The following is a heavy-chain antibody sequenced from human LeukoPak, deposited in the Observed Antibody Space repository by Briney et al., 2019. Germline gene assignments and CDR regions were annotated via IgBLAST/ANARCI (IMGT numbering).Heavy chain of an antibody. CDR2: ISDYNGNR. CDR3: TRVGGLRFGGDYYYYGMDV. D-gene: IGHD5-12*01. CDR1: GYTFNSYA. Sequence: ASVKVSCKASGYTFNSYAIGWVRQAPGQGLEWMGWISDYNGNRNYAQKLQGRGTMTTDTSTTTAYMELRSLRSDDKAVYYCTRVGGLRFGGDYYYYGMDVWGQGTTVTVSS. J-gene: IGHJ6*02. V-gene: IGHV1-18*01.